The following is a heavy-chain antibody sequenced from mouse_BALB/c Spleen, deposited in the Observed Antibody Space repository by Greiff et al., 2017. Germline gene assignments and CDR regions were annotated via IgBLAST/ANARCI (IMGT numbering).Heavy chain of an antibody. D-gene: IGHD2-1*01. Sequence: EVQLQQSGAELVKPGASVKLSCTASGFNIKDTYLHWVKQRPEQGLEWIGRIDPANGNTKYDPKFQGKATITADTSSNTAYLQLSSLTSEDTAVYDCANGTPFAYWGQGTLVTVSA. V-gene: IGHV14-3*02. CDR1: GFNIKDTY. CDR3: ANGTPFAY. J-gene: IGHJ3*01. CDR2: IDPANGNT.